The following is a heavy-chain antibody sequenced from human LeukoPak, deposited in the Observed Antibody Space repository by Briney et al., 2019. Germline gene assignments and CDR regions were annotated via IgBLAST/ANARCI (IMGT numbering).Heavy chain of an antibody. CDR1: GFIFSSYW. D-gene: IGHD3-22*01. CDR2: IKEDGSEK. V-gene: IGHV3-7*01. J-gene: IGHJ4*02. CDR3: ARDYYDSRGYLVPLWY. Sequence: GGSLRLSCAASGFIFSSYWMTWVRQVPGRGLEWVGNIKEDGSEKTYVDSVKGRFTISRDNAENSLYLQMNSLRAEDTAVYYCARDYYDSRGYLVPLWYWGQGALVTVSS.